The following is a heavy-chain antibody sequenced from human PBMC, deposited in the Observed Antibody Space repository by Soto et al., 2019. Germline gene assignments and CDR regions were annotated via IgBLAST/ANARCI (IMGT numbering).Heavy chain of an antibody. V-gene: IGHV3-30-3*01. Sequence: QVQLVESGGGVVQPGRSLRLSCEASGFTFSDHIMHWVRQAPGVGLEWVAVVRYGGGGRYYAEAVKGRFTIFRGNSKNILFLQIKTLRAEDTALYYCTRQRAQLDYRDGFDVWGQGTTVIVSS. J-gene: IGHJ6*02. CDR1: GFTFSDHI. CDR2: VRYGGGGR. D-gene: IGHD4-4*01. CDR3: TRQRAQLDYRDGFDV.